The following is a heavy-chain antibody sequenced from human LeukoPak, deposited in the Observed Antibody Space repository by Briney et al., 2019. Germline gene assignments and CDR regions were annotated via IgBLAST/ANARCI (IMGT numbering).Heavy chain of an antibody. Sequence: SQTLSLTCTVSGGSISSGSYYWSWIRQPAGKGLEWIGRIYTSGSTNYNPSLKSRVTISVDTSKNQFSLKLSSVTAADTAVYYCARHSAYYDILTGYSFAFDIWGQGTMVTVSS. CDR3: ARHSAYYDILTGYSFAFDI. J-gene: IGHJ3*02. V-gene: IGHV4-61*02. CDR1: GGSISSGSYY. D-gene: IGHD3-9*01. CDR2: IYTSGST.